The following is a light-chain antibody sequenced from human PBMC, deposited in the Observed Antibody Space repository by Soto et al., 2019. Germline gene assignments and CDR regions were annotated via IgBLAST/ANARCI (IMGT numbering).Light chain of an antibody. Sequence: QSVLTQLTSVSESPGQSVTISCTGNHNDIGTYDYVSWYQQHPGRAPRLLIHGVTTQPSGISDRFSASKSGLTASLTISGLQPEAEADYYCSSFTSNRIYVFGPGTKVTVL. J-gene: IGLJ1*01. CDR2: GVT. V-gene: IGLV2-14*03. CDR1: HNDIGTYDY. CDR3: SSFTSNRIYV.